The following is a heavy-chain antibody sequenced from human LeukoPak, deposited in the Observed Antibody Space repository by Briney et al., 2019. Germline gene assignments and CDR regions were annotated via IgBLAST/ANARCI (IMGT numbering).Heavy chain of an antibody. CDR3: AKESLAGTGGYFQH. Sequence: PGGSLRLSCAASGFTFSSYGMHWVRQAPGKGLEWVAVISYDGSNKYYADSVKGRFTISRDNSKNALYLQMNSLRAEDTAVYYCAKESLAGTGGYFQHWGQGTLVTVSS. CDR2: ISYDGSNK. D-gene: IGHD6-13*01. J-gene: IGHJ1*01. V-gene: IGHV3-30*18. CDR1: GFTFSSYG.